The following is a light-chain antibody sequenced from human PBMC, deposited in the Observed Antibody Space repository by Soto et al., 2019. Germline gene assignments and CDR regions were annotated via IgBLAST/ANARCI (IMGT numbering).Light chain of an antibody. CDR2: GAS. V-gene: IGKV3-15*01. CDR3: QHYGRSPS. CDR1: QSVSSD. J-gene: IGKJ1*01. Sequence: EIVMTQSPATLSVSPGERATLSFRASQSVSSDLAWYHQKPGQAPRLLIYGASTRATGIPARFSGSGSGTNFTLTINKVEPEDSAVYYCQHYGRSPSFGRGTKVDIK.